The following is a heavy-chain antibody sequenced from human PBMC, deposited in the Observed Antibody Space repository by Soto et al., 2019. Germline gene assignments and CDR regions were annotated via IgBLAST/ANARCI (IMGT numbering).Heavy chain of an antibody. Sequence: QLQLQESGPGLVKPSETLSLTCTVSGGSISSSSYYWGWIRQPPGKGLEWIGSIYYSGSTYYNPSLKSRVTISVDTSKNQFSLKLSSVTAADTAVYYCARLHYVGGSYRPKYYFDYWGQGTLVTVSS. V-gene: IGHV4-39*01. J-gene: IGHJ4*02. CDR1: GGSISSSSYY. D-gene: IGHD3-16*02. CDR3: ARLHYVGGSYRPKYYFDY. CDR2: IYYSGST.